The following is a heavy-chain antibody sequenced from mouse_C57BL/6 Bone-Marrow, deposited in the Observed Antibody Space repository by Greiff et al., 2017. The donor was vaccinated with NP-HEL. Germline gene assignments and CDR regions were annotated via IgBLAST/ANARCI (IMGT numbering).Heavy chain of an antibody. J-gene: IGHJ4*01. Sequence: EVQLQQSGPELVKPGASVKISCKASGYTFTDYYMNWVKQSHGKSLEWIGDINPNNGGTSYNQKFKGKATLTVDKSSSTAYMELRSLTSEDSAVYYCASGAYYSNYGAMDYWGQGTSVTVSS. D-gene: IGHD2-5*01. CDR1: GYTFTDYY. V-gene: IGHV1-26*01. CDR2: INPNNGGT. CDR3: ASGAYYSNYGAMDY.